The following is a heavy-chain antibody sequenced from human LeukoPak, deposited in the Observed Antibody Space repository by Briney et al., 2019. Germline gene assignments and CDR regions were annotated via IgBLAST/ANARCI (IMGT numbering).Heavy chain of an antibody. J-gene: IGHJ4*02. CDR3: AKGAYSSGWASGYYFDY. CDR1: GFTFSSYA. Sequence: GGSLRLSCAASGFTFSSYAMSWVRQAPGKGLEWVSAISGSGGSTYYADSVKGRFTISGDNSKNTLYLQMNSLRAEDTAVYYCAKGAYSSGWASGYYFDYWGQGTLVTVSS. V-gene: IGHV3-23*01. CDR2: ISGSGGST. D-gene: IGHD6-19*01.